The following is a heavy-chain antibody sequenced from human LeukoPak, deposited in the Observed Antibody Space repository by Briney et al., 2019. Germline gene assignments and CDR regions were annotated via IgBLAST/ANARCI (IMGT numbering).Heavy chain of an antibody. CDR3: ARAALRIPYTNSWFDNGFDY. V-gene: IGHV3-21*01. CDR1: GFTFSSYS. Sequence: PGGSLRLSCAASGFTFSSYSMNWVRQAPGKGLEWVSSISTSSLYIYYADSVKGRFTISRDNAKKSMYLQMNSLRAEDTAVYYCARAALRIPYTNSWFDNGFDYWGQGTLVTVSS. D-gene: IGHD6-13*01. CDR2: ISTSSLYI. J-gene: IGHJ4*02.